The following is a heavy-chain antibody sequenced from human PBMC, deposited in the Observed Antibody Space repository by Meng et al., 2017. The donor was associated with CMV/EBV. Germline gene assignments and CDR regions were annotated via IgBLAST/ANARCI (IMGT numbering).Heavy chain of an antibody. V-gene: IGHV1-18*01. CDR3: ARDRAPIRSGWYGCWFDP. D-gene: IGHD6-19*01. CDR2: ISAYNGNT. CDR1: GYTFIDYG. Sequence: ASVKVSCKASGYTFIDYGISWVRQASGQGLEWMGWISAYNGNTNYAQKFQGRVTMTTDTSTSTAYMELRSLRSDDTAIYYCARDRAPIRSGWYGCWFDPWGQGTLVTVSS. J-gene: IGHJ5*02.